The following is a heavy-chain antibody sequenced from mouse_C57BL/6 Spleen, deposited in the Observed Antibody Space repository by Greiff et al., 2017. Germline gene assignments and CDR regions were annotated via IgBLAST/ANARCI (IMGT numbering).Heavy chain of an antibody. CDR2: IDPSDSYT. CDR3: ARSVVALDY. CDR1: GYTFTSYW. D-gene: IGHD1-1*01. J-gene: IGHJ2*01. V-gene: IGHV1-69*01. Sequence: VQLQQPGAELVMPGASVKLSCKASGYTFTSYWMHWVKQRPGQGLEWIGEIDPSDSYTNYNQKFKGKSTLTVDKSSSTAYMQRSSLTSEDSAVYYCARSVVALDYWGQGTTLTVSS.